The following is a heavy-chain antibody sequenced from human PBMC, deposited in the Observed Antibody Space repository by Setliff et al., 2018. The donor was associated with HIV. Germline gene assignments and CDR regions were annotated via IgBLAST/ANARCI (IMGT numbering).Heavy chain of an antibody. V-gene: IGHV1-2*06. Sequence: GASVMVSCKASGYTFTGHYLYWMRQAPGQGLEWMGRINPDSGDTNYAQTSQGRVTLTRDTSITTAFMELSRLSSDDTALYYCARGHYDILTGYFFDLWGRGTLVTVSS. D-gene: IGHD3-9*01. CDR2: INPDSGDT. CDR3: ARGHYDILTGYFFDL. CDR1: GYTFTGHY. J-gene: IGHJ2*01.